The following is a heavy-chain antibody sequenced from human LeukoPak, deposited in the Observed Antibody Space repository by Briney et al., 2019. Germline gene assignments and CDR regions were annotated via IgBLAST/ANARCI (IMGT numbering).Heavy chain of an antibody. CDR1: GYTFTSYG. D-gene: IGHD5-24*01. Sequence: ASVKVSCTASGYTFTSYGISWVRQAPGHGLEWMGWISAYNGNTNYAQKLQGRVTMTTDTSTSTAYMELRSLRSDDTAVYYCARDDRTRPVEMATTAYWGQGTLVTVSS. J-gene: IGHJ4*02. CDR2: ISAYNGNT. V-gene: IGHV1-18*01. CDR3: ARDDRTRPVEMATTAY.